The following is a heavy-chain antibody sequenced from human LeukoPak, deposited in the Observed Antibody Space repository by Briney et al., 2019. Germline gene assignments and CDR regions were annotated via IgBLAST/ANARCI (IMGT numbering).Heavy chain of an antibody. CDR3: ASPGVRRERLDY. V-gene: IGHV3-7*01. CDR1: GFTFSSYW. CDR2: IKQDGSEK. D-gene: IGHD3-10*01. Sequence: PGGSLRLSCAASGFTFSSYWMSWVRQAPGKGLEWVANIKQDGSEKYYVDSVKGRFTISRGNAKNSLYLQMNSLRAEDTAVYYCASPGVRRERLDYWGQGTLVTVSS. J-gene: IGHJ4*02.